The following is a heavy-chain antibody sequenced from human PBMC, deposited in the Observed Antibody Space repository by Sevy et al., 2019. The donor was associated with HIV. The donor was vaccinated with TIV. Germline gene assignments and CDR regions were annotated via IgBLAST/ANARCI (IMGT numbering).Heavy chain of an antibody. J-gene: IGHJ6*02. CDR2: ISSSGSTI. D-gene: IGHD3-3*01. V-gene: IGHV3-11*01. CDR1: GFTFSDYY. CDR3: ARAVYDFWSGYFTAGMDV. Sequence: GGSLRLSCAASGFTFSDYYMSWIRQAPGKGLEWVSYISSSGSTIYYADSVKGRFTISRDNAKNSLYLQMNSLRAEDTAVYYCARAVYDFWSGYFTAGMDVWGQGTTVTVSS.